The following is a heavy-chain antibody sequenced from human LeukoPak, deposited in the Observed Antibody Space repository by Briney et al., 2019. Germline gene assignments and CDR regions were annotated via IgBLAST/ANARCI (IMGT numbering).Heavy chain of an antibody. Sequence: PGGSLRLFCAASGFTLSSYEMNWVRQAPVKGLEWVSYISSSGSTIDYADSVKGRFTISRDNAKNSLYLQINSLRAEDTSVYYCASDSSSSDTPAYYYGMDVWGQGTTVTVSS. CDR2: ISSSGSTI. CDR1: GFTLSSYE. CDR3: ASDSSSSDTPAYYYGMDV. D-gene: IGHD6-13*01. V-gene: IGHV3-48*03. J-gene: IGHJ6*02.